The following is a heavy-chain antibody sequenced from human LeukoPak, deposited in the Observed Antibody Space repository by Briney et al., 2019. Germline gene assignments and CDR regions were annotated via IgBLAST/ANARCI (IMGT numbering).Heavy chain of an antibody. CDR3: ARDGPAQMIDLDY. CDR1: GYIFTDYY. Sequence: GASVKVSCKASGYIFTDYYMYWVRQAPGQGIERMGWIHPNSGVTNSAQKFQGRVTMTRDTSISTVYMELTRLSSDDTAIYYCARDGPAQMIDLDYWGQGTLVTVSS. J-gene: IGHJ4*02. V-gene: IGHV1-2*02. D-gene: IGHD2-21*01. CDR2: IHPNSGVT.